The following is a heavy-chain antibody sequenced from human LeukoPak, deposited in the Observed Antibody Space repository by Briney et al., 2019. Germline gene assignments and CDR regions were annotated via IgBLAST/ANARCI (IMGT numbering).Heavy chain of an antibody. J-gene: IGHJ4*02. CDR3: ARGLNTMVRGVIITYFDY. CDR1: GYTFTSYG. Sequence: GASVKVSCKASGYTFTSYGISWVRQAPGQGLEWMGIINPSGGSTSYAQKFQGRVTMTRDTSTSTVYMELSSLRSEDTAVYYCARGLNTMVRGVIITYFDYWGQGTLVTVSS. CDR2: INPSGGST. V-gene: IGHV1-46*01. D-gene: IGHD3-10*01.